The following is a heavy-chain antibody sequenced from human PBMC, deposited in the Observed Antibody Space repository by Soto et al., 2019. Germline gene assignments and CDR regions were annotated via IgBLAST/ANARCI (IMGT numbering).Heavy chain of an antibody. Sequence: LRLSCASSGFTLSMSAVNWVRQAPGKGLEWVSYISDSGDRTYYADSVKGRFTISRDRSKNTVSLQMDSLRAEDTAVYYCAKDRGIIVKAGDAFDVWGQGTKVTVS. D-gene: IGHD3-16*02. CDR1: GFTLSMSA. CDR3: AKDRGIIVKAGDAFDV. J-gene: IGHJ3*01. V-gene: IGHV3-23*01. CDR2: ISDSGDRT.